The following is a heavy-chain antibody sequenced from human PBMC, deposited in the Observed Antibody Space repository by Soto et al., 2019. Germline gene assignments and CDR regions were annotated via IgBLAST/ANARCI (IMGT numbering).Heavy chain of an antibody. V-gene: IGHV1-46*01. CDR3: SRDKTQGAGWFDP. D-gene: IGHD1-26*01. CDR1: GYTFTSYY. CDR2: INPSGGST. J-gene: IGHJ5*02. Sequence: ASVKVSCKASGYTFTSYYMHWVRQAPGQGLEWMGIINPSGGSTSYAQKFQGRVTMTRDTSTSTVYMELNNLRVDDTADPSSSRDKTQGAGWFDPWGRGTLVTVSS.